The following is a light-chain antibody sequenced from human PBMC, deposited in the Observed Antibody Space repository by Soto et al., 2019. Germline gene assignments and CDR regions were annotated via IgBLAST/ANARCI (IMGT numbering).Light chain of an antibody. CDR1: QSVSSN. Sequence: EIVMTQSPATLSVSPGERATLSCRASQSVSSNLAWFQQKPGHAPRLLIYGASTRATGLPDRISGRGSGTEFTLTISSLQSEDFALYYCQQYNDWPLTFGGGTKVEIK. CDR3: QQYNDWPLT. J-gene: IGKJ4*01. V-gene: IGKV3-15*01. CDR2: GAS.